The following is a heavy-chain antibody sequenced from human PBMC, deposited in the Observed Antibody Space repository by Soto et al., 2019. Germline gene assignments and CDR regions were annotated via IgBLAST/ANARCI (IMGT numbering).Heavy chain of an antibody. V-gene: IGHV3-74*01. CDR1: GFTLSSHW. Sequence: PAGSLRLSCVTPGFTLSSHWMFWVRQAPGKGLVWVSRINSDGSSTNYADSVKGRFTISRDNAKKTLYLQMNSLRAEDTSVYYCARDSLYSSSWFDYWGQGTLVTVSS. D-gene: IGHD6-13*01. J-gene: IGHJ4*02. CDR3: ARDSLYSSSWFDY. CDR2: INSDGSST.